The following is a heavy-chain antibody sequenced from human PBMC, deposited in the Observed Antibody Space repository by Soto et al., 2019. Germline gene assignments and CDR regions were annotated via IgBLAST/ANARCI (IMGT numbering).Heavy chain of an antibody. CDR1: GGTFSSYT. CDR3: ARRVRGFPRTGLADHEDY. D-gene: IGHD3-10*01. CDR2: IIPILGIA. V-gene: IGHV1-69*02. J-gene: IGHJ4*02. Sequence: QVQLVQSGAEVKKPGSSVKVSCKASGGTFSSYTISWVRQAPGQGLEWMGRIIPILGIANYAQKFQGRVTITADKSTSTAYMELSSLRSEDTAVYYCARRVRGFPRTGLADHEDYWGQGTLVTVSS.